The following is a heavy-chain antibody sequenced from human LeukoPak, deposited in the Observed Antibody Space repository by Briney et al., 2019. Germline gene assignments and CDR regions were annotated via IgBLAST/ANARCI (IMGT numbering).Heavy chain of an antibody. Sequence: PSETLSLTCAVYGGXFSGYYCSWIRQPPGKGQEWIGSINHSGSTNYNPSFKSRVTISVDTSKNKFSLKLSSVTAADTAMYYCARESTTVAGTFDYWGQGTLVTVSS. CDR2: INHSGST. J-gene: IGHJ4*02. V-gene: IGHV4-34*01. CDR3: ARESTTVAGTFDY. D-gene: IGHD6-19*01. CDR1: GGXFSGYY.